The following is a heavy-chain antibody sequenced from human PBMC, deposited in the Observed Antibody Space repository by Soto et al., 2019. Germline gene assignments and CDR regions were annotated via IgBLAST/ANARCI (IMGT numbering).Heavy chain of an antibody. CDR3: ARDFSEYYYDSGSSFLPWY. V-gene: IGHV5-51*01. J-gene: IGHJ4*02. CDR1: GYSFTSYW. D-gene: IGHD3-10*01. Sequence: PGESLKISCKGSGYSFTSYWIGWVRQMPGKGLEWMGIIYPGDSDTRYSPSFQGQVTMSVDKSIGTAYLQWSSLKASDTAIYYCARDFSEYYYDSGSSFLPWYWGQGTLVTVSS. CDR2: IYPGDSDT.